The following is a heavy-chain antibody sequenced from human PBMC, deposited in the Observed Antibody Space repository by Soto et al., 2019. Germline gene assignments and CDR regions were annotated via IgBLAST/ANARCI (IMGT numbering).Heavy chain of an antibody. CDR1: GFTFSSHP. D-gene: IGHD6-25*01. CDR2: INQEGDTT. J-gene: IGHJ1*01. CDR3: ARDAAVDGGNCLLLDF. V-gene: IGHV3-64*02. Sequence: GGSLRLSCAASGFTFSSHPMHWVRQSPGKGLEHVAVINQEGDTTEYADSVKGRFTISRDNSKNTLFLQLGSVRDDDMAVYYCARDAAVDGGNCLLLDFCGQGTQVTGSA.